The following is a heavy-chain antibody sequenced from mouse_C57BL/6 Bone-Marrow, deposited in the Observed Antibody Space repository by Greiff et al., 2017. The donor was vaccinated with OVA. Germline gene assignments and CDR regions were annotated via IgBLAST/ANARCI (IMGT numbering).Heavy chain of an antibody. Sequence: VQLKESGAELVRPGASVTLSCKASGYTFTDYEMHWVKQTPVHGLEWIGAIDPETGGTAYNQKFKGKAILTADKSSSTAYMELRSLTSEDSAVYYCTRGLPDAMDYWGQGTSVTVSS. CDR3: TRGLPDAMDY. CDR2: IDPETGGT. J-gene: IGHJ4*01. V-gene: IGHV1-15*01. D-gene: IGHD2-2*01. CDR1: GYTFTDYE.